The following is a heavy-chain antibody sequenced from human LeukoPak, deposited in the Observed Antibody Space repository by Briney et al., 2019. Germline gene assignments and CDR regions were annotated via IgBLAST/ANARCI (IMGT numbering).Heavy chain of an antibody. CDR3: AKEPPPIEYYYDSSGYFLD. V-gene: IGHV3-23*01. Sequence: GGSLRLSCAASGFTFSSYAMSWVRQAPGKGLEWVSTLSGSFGSTYRADSVKGRFTIPRDNSKNTLYLQMNSLRAEDTAVYYCAKEPPPIEYYYDSSGYFLDWGQGTLVTVSS. CDR2: LSGSFGST. D-gene: IGHD3-22*01. J-gene: IGHJ1*01. CDR1: GFTFSSYA.